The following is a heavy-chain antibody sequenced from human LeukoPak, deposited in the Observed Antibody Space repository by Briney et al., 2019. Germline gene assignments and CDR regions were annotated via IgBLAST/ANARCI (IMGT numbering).Heavy chain of an antibody. V-gene: IGHV3-30*19. D-gene: IGHD3-3*01. CDR3: ARDVPGTIFGVVTALGAFDI. J-gene: IGHJ3*02. CDR1: GFIFSTYG. Sequence: GGSLRLSCTASGFIFSTYGMHWVRQAPGKGLEWVAVISYDGSNKYYADPVKGRFTISRDNSKNTLYLQMNSLRAEDTAVYYCARDVPGTIFGVVTALGAFDIWGQGTMVTVSS. CDR2: ISYDGSNK.